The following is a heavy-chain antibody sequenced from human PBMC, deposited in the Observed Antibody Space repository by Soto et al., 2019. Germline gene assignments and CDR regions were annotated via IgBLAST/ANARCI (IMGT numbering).Heavy chain of an antibody. CDR1: GFIFSNYA. CDR3: ARATTITLVRGVLPLLDY. V-gene: IGHV3-33*01. J-gene: IGHJ4*02. CDR2: IWYDGSNK. Sequence: ESGGGVVQPGRSLRLSCAASGFIFSNYAMHWVRQAPGKGLEWVAVIWYDGSNKYYADSVKGRFTISRDNSKNTLYLQMNSLRAEDTAVYYCARATTITLVRGVLPLLDYWGQGTLVTVSS. D-gene: IGHD3-10*01.